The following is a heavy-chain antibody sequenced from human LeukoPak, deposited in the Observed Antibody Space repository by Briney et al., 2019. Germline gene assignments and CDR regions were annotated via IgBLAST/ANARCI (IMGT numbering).Heavy chain of an antibody. Sequence: GGSLRLSCAASGFTFDDYAMHWVRQAPGKGLEWVSGISWNSGSIGYADSVKGRFTISRDNAKNSLYLQMNSLRAEDTAVYYCARDHGDYEVFDYWGQGTLVTVSS. CDR3: ARDHGDYEVFDY. V-gene: IGHV3-9*01. CDR2: ISWNSGSI. CDR1: GFTFDDYA. D-gene: IGHD4-17*01. J-gene: IGHJ4*02.